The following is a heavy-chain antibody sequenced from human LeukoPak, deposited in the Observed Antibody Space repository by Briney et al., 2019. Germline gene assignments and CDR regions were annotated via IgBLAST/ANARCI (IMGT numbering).Heavy chain of an antibody. V-gene: IGHV3-21*01. Sequence: GGSLRLSCAASGFSFSSYSMNWVRQAPGKGLEWVSSIISSSRYVYYADSLKGRFTISRDNAKNSLYLQMNNLRAEDTAVYYCAGVMVTTYYYYYMDVWGKGTTVTISS. D-gene: IGHD4-17*01. CDR1: GFSFSSYS. J-gene: IGHJ6*03. CDR2: IISSSRYV. CDR3: AGVMVTTYYYYYMDV.